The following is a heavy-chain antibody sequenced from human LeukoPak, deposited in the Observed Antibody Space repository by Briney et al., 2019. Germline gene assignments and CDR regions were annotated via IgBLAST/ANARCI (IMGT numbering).Heavy chain of an antibody. CDR2: ISAYNGNT. V-gene: IGHV1-18*01. D-gene: IGHD3-22*01. CDR3: VRRDSSGYGDAFDI. CDR1: GYTFTSYG. J-gene: IGHJ3*02. Sequence: GASVTVSCMASGYTFTSYGISWVRQAPGQGLEGMGWISAYNGNTNYAQKLQGRVTMTTDTSTSTAYMELRSLRSDDTAVYYCVRRDSSGYGDAFDIWGQGTMVTVSS.